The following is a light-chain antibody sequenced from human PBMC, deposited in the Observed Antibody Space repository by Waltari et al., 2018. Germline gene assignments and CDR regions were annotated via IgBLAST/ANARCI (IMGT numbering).Light chain of an antibody. CDR2: DAS. J-gene: IGKJ1*01. V-gene: IGKV1-5*01. CDR1: QSIDSW. CDR3: QQYNSDSQN. Sequence: DIQMTQSPSTLSASVGDRVTITCRASQSIDSWLAWYQQKPGKAPKLLIYDASSLERGVPSRFSGSGSGTEFTLTISSLQPDDFATYYCQQYNSDSQNFGQGTKVESK.